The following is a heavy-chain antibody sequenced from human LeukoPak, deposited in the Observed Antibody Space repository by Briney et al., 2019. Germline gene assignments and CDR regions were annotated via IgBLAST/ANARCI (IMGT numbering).Heavy chain of an antibody. J-gene: IGHJ6*03. Sequence: ASVKVSCKTSGYSFSSSDINWVRQAPGQGPEWMGWISAYNGNTNYAQKLQGRVTMTTDTSTSTAYMELRSLRSDDTAVYYCARSNSVIAARLFYYYMDVWGKGTTVTVSS. V-gene: IGHV1-18*01. D-gene: IGHD6-6*01. CDR1: GYSFSSSD. CDR2: ISAYNGNT. CDR3: ARSNSVIAARLFYYYMDV.